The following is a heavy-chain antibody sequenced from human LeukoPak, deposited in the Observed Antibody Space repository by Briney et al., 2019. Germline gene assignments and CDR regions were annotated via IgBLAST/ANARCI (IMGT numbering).Heavy chain of an antibody. Sequence: GGSLRLSCEASGFTFSMYSMAWVRQAPGKGLEWVSVINDRGGYIQDEDSVKGRFTISRDNSQNTLFLQMNSLRDEDTAVYYCVKERDRGIEVADDFDYWGQGTLVTVSS. V-gene: IGHV3-23*01. CDR2: INDRGGYI. J-gene: IGHJ4*02. CDR1: GFTFSMYS. D-gene: IGHD6-19*01. CDR3: VKERDRGIEVADDFDY.